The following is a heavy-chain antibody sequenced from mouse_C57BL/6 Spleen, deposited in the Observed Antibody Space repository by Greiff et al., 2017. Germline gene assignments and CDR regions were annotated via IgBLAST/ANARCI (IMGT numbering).Heavy chain of an antibody. Sequence: QVQLKQPGAELVRPGSSVKLSCKASGYTFTSYWMHWVKQRPIQGLEWIGNIDPSDSETHYNQKFKDKATLTVDKSSSTAYMQLSSLTSEDSAVYYCARRGYYSNSFAYWGQGTLVTVSA. J-gene: IGHJ3*01. V-gene: IGHV1-52*01. CDR3: ARRGYYSNSFAY. D-gene: IGHD2-5*01. CDR2: IDPSDSET. CDR1: GYTFTSYW.